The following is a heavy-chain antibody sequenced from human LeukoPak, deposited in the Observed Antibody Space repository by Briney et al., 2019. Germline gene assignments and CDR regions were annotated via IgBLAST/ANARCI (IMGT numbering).Heavy chain of an antibody. D-gene: IGHD2-15*01. CDR2: ISSSSSYT. V-gene: IGHV3-11*06. CDR1: GFTFSDYY. J-gene: IGHJ4*02. CDR3: ARDEGYCSGGSCYSNY. Sequence: GGSLRLSCAASGFTFSDYYMSWIRQAPGKGLEWVSYISSSSSYTNSADSVKGRFTISRDNAKNSLYLQMNSLRGEDTAVYYCARDEGYCSGGSCYSNYWGQGTLVTVSS.